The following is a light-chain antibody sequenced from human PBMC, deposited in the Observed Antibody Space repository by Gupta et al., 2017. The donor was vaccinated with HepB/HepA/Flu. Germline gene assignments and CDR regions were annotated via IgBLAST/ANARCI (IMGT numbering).Light chain of an antibody. Sequence: QAGLTQPPSVSRDLRQIATITCTGNSNNVGNQGAAWLQQHQGHPPKLLSYRNDKRPSGISERFSASRSGKTASLTITGLQPEDEADYYCSAGDSSLSAWVFGGGTKVTVL. CDR3: SAGDSSLSAWV. CDR1: SNNVGNQG. CDR2: RND. J-gene: IGLJ3*02. V-gene: IGLV10-54*04.